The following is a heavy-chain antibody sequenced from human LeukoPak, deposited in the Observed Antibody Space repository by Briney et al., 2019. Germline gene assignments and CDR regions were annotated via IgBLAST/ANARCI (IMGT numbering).Heavy chain of an antibody. J-gene: IGHJ4*02. CDR2: ISYNARHE. CDR1: GFTFSGFG. D-gene: IGHD2-2*01. Sequence: GGSLRLSCVASGFTFSGFGMHWVRQAPGKGLEWVAVISYNARHEYYRDSVKGRFSISRDNSKNTVFLQMDSLTIEDTAVYYCVRGGSPPTSTWSLDEWGQGTLVSVSS. CDR3: VRGGSPPTSTWSLDE. V-gene: IGHV3-30*03.